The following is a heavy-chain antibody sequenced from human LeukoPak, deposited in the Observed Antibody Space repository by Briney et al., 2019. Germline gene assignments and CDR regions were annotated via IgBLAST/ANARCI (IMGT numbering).Heavy chain of an antibody. CDR3: ARGGVVVPAAPLRYYGMDV. CDR2: INAGNGNT. V-gene: IGHV1-3*01. CDR1: GYTFTSYA. D-gene: IGHD2-2*01. Sequence: ASVKVSCKASGYTFTSYAMHWVRQAPGQRLEWMGWINAGNGNTKYSQKFQGRVTITRDTSASTAYMELSSLRSEDTAVYYCARGGVVVPAAPLRYYGMDVWSKGTTVTVSS. J-gene: IGHJ6*04.